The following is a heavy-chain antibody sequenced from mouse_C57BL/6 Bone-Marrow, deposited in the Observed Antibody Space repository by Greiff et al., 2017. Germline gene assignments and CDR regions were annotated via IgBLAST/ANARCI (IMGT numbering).Heavy chain of an antibody. V-gene: IGHV1-64*01. CDR2: IHPNSGST. CDR1: GYTFTSYW. J-gene: IGHJ3*01. CDR3: ARRNAY. Sequence: VKLQESGAELVKPGASVKLSCKASGYTFTSYWMHWVKQRPGQGLEWIGMIHPNSGSTNYNEKFKSKATLTVDKSSSTAYMQLSSLTSEDSAVYYCARRNAYWGQGTLVTVSA.